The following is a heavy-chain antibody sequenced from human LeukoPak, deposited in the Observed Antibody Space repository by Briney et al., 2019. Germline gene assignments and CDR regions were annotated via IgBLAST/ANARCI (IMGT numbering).Heavy chain of an antibody. CDR2: ISSSGSTI. CDR3: ARDQLFGDSSGWYSPLDY. CDR1: GFTFSSYE. Sequence: GGSLRLSCAASGFTFSSYEMNWVRQAPGKGLEWVSYISSSGSTIYYAGSVKGRFTISRDNAKNSLYLQMNSLRAEDTAVYYCARDQLFGDSSGWYSPLDYWGQGTLVTVSS. D-gene: IGHD6-19*01. J-gene: IGHJ4*02. V-gene: IGHV3-48*03.